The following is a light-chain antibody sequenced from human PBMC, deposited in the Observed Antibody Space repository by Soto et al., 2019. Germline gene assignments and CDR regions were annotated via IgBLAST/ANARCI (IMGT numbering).Light chain of an antibody. Sequence: EIVLTQSPATLSLSPGERATLSCRASQSVSSYLAWYQQKPGQAPRLLIYDASNRAPGIPARFSGSVSGTYSSISICTVERRDFAVYVGLRPSKSHLSLGGGTKVEF. J-gene: IGKJ4*01. CDR1: QSVSSY. V-gene: IGKV3-11*01. CDR3: LRPSKSHLS. CDR2: DAS.